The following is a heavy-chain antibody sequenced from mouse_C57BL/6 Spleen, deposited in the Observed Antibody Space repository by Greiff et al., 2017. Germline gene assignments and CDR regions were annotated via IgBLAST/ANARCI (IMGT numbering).Heavy chain of an antibody. J-gene: IGHJ3*01. CDR1: GYTFTEYT. CDR2: FSPGSGSI. Sequence: VQLQQSGAELVKPGASVKLSCKASGYTFTEYTIPWVKQRSGQGLEWIGWFSPGSGSIKYNEKFKDKATMTADESSSTAYMASSRCTSEDSAVYFCARHEGDKAWFAYWGQGTLVTVSA. CDR3: ARHEGDKAWFAY. V-gene: IGHV1-62-2*01.